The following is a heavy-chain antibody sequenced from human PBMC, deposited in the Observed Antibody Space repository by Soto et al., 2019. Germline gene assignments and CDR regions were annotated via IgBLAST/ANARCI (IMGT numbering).Heavy chain of an antibody. CDR1: GFTFSNYA. D-gene: IGHD6-13*01. J-gene: IGHJ5*02. V-gene: IGHV3-23*01. CDR2: ISGSGSSI. Sequence: EVQLLESGGGLVQPGGSLILSCAASGFTFSNYAMTWVRQAPGKGLEWVSGISGSGSSIYYADSVKGRFTISRDNSKNTLYLQMNSLRAEDTAVYYCAKGGDSSSWKNWFDPWGQGTLVTVSS. CDR3: AKGGDSSSWKNWFDP.